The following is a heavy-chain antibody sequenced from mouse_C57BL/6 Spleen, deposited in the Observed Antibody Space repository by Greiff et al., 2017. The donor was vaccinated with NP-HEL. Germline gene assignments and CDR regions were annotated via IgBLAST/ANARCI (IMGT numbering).Heavy chain of an antibody. Sequence: EVQRVESGPGMVKPSQSLSLTCTVTGYSITSGYDWHWIRHFPGNKLEWMGYISYSGSTNYNPSLKSRISITHDTSKNHFFLKLNSVTTEDTATYYCARGDYGFDYWGQGTTLTVSS. V-gene: IGHV3-1*01. CDR3: ARGDYGFDY. CDR1: GYSITSGYD. D-gene: IGHD1-1*01. J-gene: IGHJ2*01. CDR2: ISYSGST.